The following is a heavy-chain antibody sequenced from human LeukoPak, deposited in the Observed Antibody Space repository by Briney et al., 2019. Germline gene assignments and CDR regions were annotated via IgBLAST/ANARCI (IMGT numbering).Heavy chain of an antibody. CDR3: GLLPLTILGDGGFVS. CDR1: RGSIRRYD. D-gene: IGHD3-3*01. Sequence: LGTLSLTSTLSRGSIRRYDWSFILGPAGKGGEWIGRIYTSGSTNSHPSPKSPVAKSVDPSKNQLSLKLSSVTAADTRVRSCGLLPLTILGDGGFVSWGQGTLVTVST. CDR2: IYTSGST. V-gene: IGHV4-4*07. J-gene: IGHJ5*01.